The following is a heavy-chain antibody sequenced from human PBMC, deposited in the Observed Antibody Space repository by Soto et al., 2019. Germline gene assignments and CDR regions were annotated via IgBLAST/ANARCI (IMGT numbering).Heavy chain of an antibody. V-gene: IGHV3-23*01. CDR3: AKVLVTAESYSSGWYDAFDI. D-gene: IGHD6-19*01. CDR1: GFTFSSYA. J-gene: IGHJ3*02. CDR2: ISGSGGST. Sequence: GGSLRLSCVASGFTFSSYAMSWVRQAPGKGLEWVSAISGSGGSTYYADSVKGRFTISRDNSKNTLYLQMNSLRAEDTAVYYCAKVLVTAESYSSGWYDAFDIWGQGTMVTVSS.